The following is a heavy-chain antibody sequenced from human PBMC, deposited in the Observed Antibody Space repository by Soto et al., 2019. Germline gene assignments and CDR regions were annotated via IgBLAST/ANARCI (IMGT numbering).Heavy chain of an antibody. V-gene: IGHV3-33*01. CDR2: IWYDGINK. D-gene: IGHD3-9*01. J-gene: IGHJ6*02. Sequence: GGSLRLSCAASGFTFSSYVMHWVRQAPGKGLEWVAVIWYDGINKYYADSVKGRFTISRDNSKNTLYLQMNSLRAEDTAVYYCARDWGFSLTGYWGYGMDVWGQGSTITFSS. CDR1: GFTFSSYV. CDR3: ARDWGFSLTGYWGYGMDV.